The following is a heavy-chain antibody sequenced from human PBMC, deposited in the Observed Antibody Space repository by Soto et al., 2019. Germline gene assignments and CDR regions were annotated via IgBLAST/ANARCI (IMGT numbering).Heavy chain of an antibody. D-gene: IGHD3-16*01. Sequence: SETLSLTCTVSGGTITNYYWSWIRQPAGKGLEWIGRIYTKERTNYNLSFRNRVTMSVDTSKNQFSLKLDAVTAADTAVYYCARDDYKDGGNNWFDPWGQGTLVTVSS. CDR2: IYTKERT. V-gene: IGHV4-4*07. CDR3: ARDDYKDGGNNWFDP. CDR1: GGTITNYY. J-gene: IGHJ5*02.